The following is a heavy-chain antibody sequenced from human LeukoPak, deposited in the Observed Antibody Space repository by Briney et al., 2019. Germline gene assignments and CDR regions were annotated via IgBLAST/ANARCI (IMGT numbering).Heavy chain of an antibody. CDR1: GGTFSSYA. J-gene: IGHJ4*02. V-gene: IGHV1-69*04. CDR2: IIPILAIA. CDR3: ASPQNYYDSSGPLDY. Sequence: SVKVSCKASGGTFSSYAISWVRQAPGQGLEWMGRIIPILAIANYAQKFQGRVTITADKSTSTAYMELSSLRSEDTAVYYCASPQNYYDSSGPLDYWGQGTLVTVSS. D-gene: IGHD3-22*01.